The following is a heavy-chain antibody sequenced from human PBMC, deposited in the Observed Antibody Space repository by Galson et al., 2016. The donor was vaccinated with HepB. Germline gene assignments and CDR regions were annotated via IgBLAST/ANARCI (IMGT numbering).Heavy chain of an antibody. CDR3: ATLPLYYDSY. V-gene: IGHV1-8*01. D-gene: IGHD3-22*01. CDR1: GYTFTSYD. CDR2: MNPYSGNT. Sequence: SVKVSCKASGYTFTSYDVNWVRQATGLGLEWMGWMNPYSGNTGYAKKFQGRVTMTRNTSISTAYMELSSLRSEDTAVYYCATLPLYYDSYWGQGTLVTVSS. J-gene: IGHJ4*02.